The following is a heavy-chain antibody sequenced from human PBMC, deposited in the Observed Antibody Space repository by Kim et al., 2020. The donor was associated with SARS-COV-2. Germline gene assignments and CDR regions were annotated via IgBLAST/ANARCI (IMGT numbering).Heavy chain of an antibody. CDR2: IYYSGST. J-gene: IGHJ4*02. D-gene: IGHD6-13*01. Sequence: SETLSLTCTVSGGSISSSSYYWGWIRQPPGKGLEWIGSIYYSGSTYYNPSLKSRVTISVDTSKNQFSLKLSSVTAADTAVYYCARRPILSSSWAAFDYWGQGTLVTVSS. CDR1: GGSISSSSYY. V-gene: IGHV4-39*01. CDR3: ARRPILSSSWAAFDY.